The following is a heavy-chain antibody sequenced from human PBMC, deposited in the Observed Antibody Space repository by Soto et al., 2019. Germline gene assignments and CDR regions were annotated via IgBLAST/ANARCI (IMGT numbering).Heavy chain of an antibody. CDR1: GYTFTNYG. CDR3: ARDKPWVTAMANPNYYHGMDV. J-gene: IGHJ6*02. V-gene: IGHV1-18*01. Sequence: QVQLVQSGVEVKKPGASVKVSCEASGYTFTNYGITWVRQAPGQGLEWMGWISGYNGDRNYAQKLQGRVTMTTDTSTSTAYMELRSLRADDTAVYYCARDKPWVTAMANPNYYHGMDVWGQGTTVTVSS. D-gene: IGHD5-18*01. CDR2: ISGYNGDR.